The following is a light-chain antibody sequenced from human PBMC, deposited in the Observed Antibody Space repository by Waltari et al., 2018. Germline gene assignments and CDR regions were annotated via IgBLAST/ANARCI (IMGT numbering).Light chain of an antibody. CDR3: QQYDNLPVT. V-gene: IGKV1-33*01. J-gene: IGKJ1*01. Sequence: DIQMTQSPSSLSASVRDRVTITCQASQDISKYLSWYQQKPGKAPKLLIYGASNLETGVTSRFSGSGSRTDVTFIISSLQPEDVATYYCQQYDNLPVTFGQGTKVEIK. CDR1: QDISKY. CDR2: GAS.